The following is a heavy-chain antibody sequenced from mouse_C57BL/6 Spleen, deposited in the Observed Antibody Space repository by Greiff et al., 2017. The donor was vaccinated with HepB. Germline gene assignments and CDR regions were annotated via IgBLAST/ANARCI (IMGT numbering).Heavy chain of an antibody. CDR3: ARESNWGVPDY. J-gene: IGHJ2*01. D-gene: IGHD4-1*01. CDR2: IHPNSGST. Sequence: VKLQQPGAELVKPGASVKLSCKASGYTFTSYWMHWVKQRPGQGLEWIGMIHPNSGSTNYNEKFKSKATLSVDKSSSTAYMQLSSLTSEDSAVYYCARESNWGVPDYWGQGTTLTVSS. CDR1: GYTFTSYW. V-gene: IGHV1-64*01.